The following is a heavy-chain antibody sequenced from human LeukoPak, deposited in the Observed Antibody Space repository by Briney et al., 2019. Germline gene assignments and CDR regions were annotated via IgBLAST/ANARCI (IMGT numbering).Heavy chain of an antibody. D-gene: IGHD2-21*02. CDR1: GYTLTELS. CDR3: ASIVVVTGATYYYGMDV. Sequence: EASVKVSCKVSGYTLTELSMHWVRQAPGKGLEWMGGIIPIFGTANYAQKFQGRVTITADESTSTAYMELSSLRSEDTAVYYCASIVVVTGATYYYGMDVWGQGTTVTVSS. CDR2: IIPIFGTA. V-gene: IGHV1-69*13. J-gene: IGHJ6*02.